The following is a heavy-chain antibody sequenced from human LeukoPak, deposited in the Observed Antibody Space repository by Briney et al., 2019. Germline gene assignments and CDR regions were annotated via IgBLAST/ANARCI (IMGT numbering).Heavy chain of an antibody. J-gene: IGHJ4*02. CDR2: IYYSGST. D-gene: IGHD6-19*01. CDR3: ARHSGTGLGPRLGPDY. CDR1: GGSISSYY. Sequence: SETLSLTCTVSGGSISSYYWSWIRQPPGKGLEWIGYIYYSGSTNYNPSLKSRATISVDTSTKQFPLKLSSVTAADTAVYYCARHSGTGLGPRLGPDYWGQGTLVTVSS. V-gene: IGHV4-59*08.